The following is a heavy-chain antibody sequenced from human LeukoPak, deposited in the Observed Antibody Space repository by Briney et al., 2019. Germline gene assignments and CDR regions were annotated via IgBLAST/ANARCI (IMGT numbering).Heavy chain of an antibody. V-gene: IGHV4-59*12. CDR2: IYYSGST. CDR1: GASISSYY. CDR3: ANSWSESNYYYYGMDV. J-gene: IGHJ6*02. Sequence: PSETLSLTCTVSGASISSYYWSWVRQPPGKGLEWIGYIYYSGSTNYNPSLKSRVTISVDTSKNQFSLKLSSVTAADTAVYYCANSWSESNYYYYGMDVWGQGTTVTVSS. D-gene: IGHD6-13*01.